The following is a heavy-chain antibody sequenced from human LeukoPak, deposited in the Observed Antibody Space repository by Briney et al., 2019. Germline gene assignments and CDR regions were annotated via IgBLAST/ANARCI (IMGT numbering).Heavy chain of an antibody. CDR3: ARVATIFGVVRRAAFDI. CDR2: IYYGGST. Sequence: PSETLSLTCAVSGGSISSGGYSWSWIRRPPGKGLEWIGYIYYGGSTYYNPSLKSRVTISVDTSKNQVSLKLSSVTAADTAVYYCARVATIFGVVRRAAFDIWGQGTMVTVSS. J-gene: IGHJ3*02. CDR1: GGSISSGGYS. V-gene: IGHV4-30-4*07. D-gene: IGHD3-3*01.